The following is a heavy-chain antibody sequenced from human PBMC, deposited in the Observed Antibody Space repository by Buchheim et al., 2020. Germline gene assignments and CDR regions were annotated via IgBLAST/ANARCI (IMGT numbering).Heavy chain of an antibody. CDR1: GFTFSSYG. Sequence: QVQLVESGGGVVQPGRSLRLSCAASGFTFSSYGMHWVRQAPGKGLEWVAVISYDGSNKYYADSVKGRFTISRDNSKNTLYLQMNSLRAEDTAVYYCAKEIGQLVPFGFDYWGQGTL. J-gene: IGHJ4*02. CDR2: ISYDGSNK. CDR3: AKEIGQLVPFGFDY. V-gene: IGHV3-30*18. D-gene: IGHD6-6*01.